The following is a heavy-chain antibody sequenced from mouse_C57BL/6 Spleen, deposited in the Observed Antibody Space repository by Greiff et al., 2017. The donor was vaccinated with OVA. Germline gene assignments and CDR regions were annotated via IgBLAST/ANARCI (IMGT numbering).Heavy chain of an antibody. CDR3: ARGRSFYDYDERDYAMDY. CDR1: GYAFSSSW. Sequence: QVQLKESGPELVKPGASVKISCKASGYAFSSSWMNWVKQRPGKGLEWIGRIYPGDGDTNYNGKFKGKATLTADKSSSTAYMQLSSLTSEDSAVYFCARGRSFYDYDERDYAMDYWGQGTSVTVSS. V-gene: IGHV1-82*01. J-gene: IGHJ4*01. CDR2: IYPGDGDT. D-gene: IGHD2-4*01.